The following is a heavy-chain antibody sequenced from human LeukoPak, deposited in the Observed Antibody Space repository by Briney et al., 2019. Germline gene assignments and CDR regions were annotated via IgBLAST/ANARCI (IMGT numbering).Heavy chain of an antibody. CDR3: AKAAASSSRWTTIDY. CDR2: ISWNSGSI. Sequence: TGGSLRLSCAASGFTFDDYAMHWVRQAPGKGLEWVSGISWNSGSIGYADSVKDRFTISRDNAKNSLYLQMNSLRAEDMALYYCAKAAASSSRWTTIDYWGQGTLVTVSS. CDR1: GFTFDDYA. D-gene: IGHD6-6*01. J-gene: IGHJ4*02. V-gene: IGHV3-9*03.